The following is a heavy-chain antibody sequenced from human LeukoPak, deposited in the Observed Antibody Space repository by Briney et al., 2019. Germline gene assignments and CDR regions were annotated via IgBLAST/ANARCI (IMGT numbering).Heavy chain of an antibody. CDR1: GGTFISYG. D-gene: IGHD2-21*01. V-gene: IGHV1-69*04. CDR2: IIAMHDIA. Sequence: SVKVSCKASGGTFISYGFSWVRQAPGQGLEWMGRIIAMHDIANFAQKFQGRVTITADKSTSTVYLDLSSLRSEDTAVYYCARDCGGATCPLDNWGQGTLVTVSS. CDR3: ARDCGGATCPLDN. J-gene: IGHJ4*02.